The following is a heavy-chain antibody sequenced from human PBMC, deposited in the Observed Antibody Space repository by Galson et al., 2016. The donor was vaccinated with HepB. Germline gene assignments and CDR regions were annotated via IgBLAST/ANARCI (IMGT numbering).Heavy chain of an antibody. CDR1: GFSLSIRGVG. CDR2: IYWDDDK. Sequence: PALVKPTQTLTLTCTFSGFSLSIRGVGVGWIRQPPGKALEWLALIYWDDDKRFSPSLKDRLTITQDTSKDHVVLTLTNVDPVDTGTYYCAHRPSRAVPAAHFDYWGQGTLVTVSS. V-gene: IGHV2-5*02. CDR3: AHRPSRAVPAAHFDY. D-gene: IGHD2-2*01. J-gene: IGHJ4*02.